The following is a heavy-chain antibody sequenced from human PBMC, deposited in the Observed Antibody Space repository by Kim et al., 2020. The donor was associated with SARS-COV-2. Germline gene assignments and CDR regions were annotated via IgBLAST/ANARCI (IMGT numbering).Heavy chain of an antibody. V-gene: IGHV4-34*01. J-gene: IGHJ4*01. CDR2: INHSGST. CDR3: ARRRRVTMIVVVFVGGYY. Sequence: SETLSLTCAVYGGSFSGYYWSWIRQPPGKGLEWIGEINHSGSTNYNPSLKSRVTISVDTSKNQFSLKLSSVTAADTAGDYCARRRRVTMIVVVFVGGYY. CDR1: GGSFSGYY. D-gene: IGHD3-22*01.